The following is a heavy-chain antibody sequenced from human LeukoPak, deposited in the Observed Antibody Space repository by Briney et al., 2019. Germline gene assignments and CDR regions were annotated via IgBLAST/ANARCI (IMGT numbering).Heavy chain of an antibody. Sequence: PSETLSLTCTVSGGSISSYYWSWIRQPPGKGLEWIGYIYYSGSTNYNPSLKSRVTISVDTSKNQFSLKLSSVTAADTAVYFCARDAPRWRNAFDFWGQGTMVTVSS. D-gene: IGHD2-15*01. CDR1: GGSISSYY. V-gene: IGHV4-59*01. CDR2: IYYSGST. CDR3: ARDAPRWRNAFDF. J-gene: IGHJ3*01.